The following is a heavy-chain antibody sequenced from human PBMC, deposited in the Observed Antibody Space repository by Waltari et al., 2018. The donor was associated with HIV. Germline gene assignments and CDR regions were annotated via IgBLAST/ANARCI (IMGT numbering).Heavy chain of an antibody. J-gene: IGHJ5*02. V-gene: IGHV1-8*01. CDR1: GYTFTSYD. D-gene: IGHD4-17*01. Sequence: QVQLVQSGAEVRKPGASVKVSCKTSGYTFTSYDINWVRQAAGQGLEWVGWVNPKTGHTGYAQKFQGRVTMTRNTSISTAYMELTSLRSEDTAVYYCARGVTVTTFYRFDPWGQGTLVTVSS. CDR2: VNPKTGHT. CDR3: ARGVTVTTFYRFDP.